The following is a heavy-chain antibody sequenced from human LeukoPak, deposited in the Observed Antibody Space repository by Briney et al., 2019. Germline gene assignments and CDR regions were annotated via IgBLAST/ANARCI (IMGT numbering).Heavy chain of an antibody. V-gene: IGHV4-4*07. CDR3: AREESYCGGDCYSYYAFDI. D-gene: IGHD2-21*02. CDR2: IYTSGSA. CDR1: GGPMSRCY. J-gene: IGHJ3*02. Sequence: PSEPLSLLCTVWGGPMSRCYWRWTRQPAGRALEWIGRIYTSGSADYNPYLESRVTMSVDTSKNQFSLKLSSVTAADTAVYYCAREESYCGGDCYSYYAFDIWGQGTMVTVSS.